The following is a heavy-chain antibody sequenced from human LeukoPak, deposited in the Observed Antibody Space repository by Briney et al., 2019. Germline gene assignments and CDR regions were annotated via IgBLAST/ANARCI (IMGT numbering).Heavy chain of an antibody. V-gene: IGHV3-30*03. D-gene: IGHD4-17*01. CDR1: GFTFSSYS. Sequence: GGSLRLSCAASGFTFSSYSIHWVRQAPGKGLEWVAVISYDGSNKYYADSVKGRFTISRDNAKNSLYLQMNSLRAEDTAVYYCARDDYGDYDFWGQGTLVTVSS. CDR3: ARDDYGDYDF. CDR2: ISYDGSNK. J-gene: IGHJ4*02.